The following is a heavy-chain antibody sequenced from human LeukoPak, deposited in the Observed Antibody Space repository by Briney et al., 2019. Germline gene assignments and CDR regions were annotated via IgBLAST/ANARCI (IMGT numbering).Heavy chain of an antibody. CDR1: GGSISSYY. Sequence: SEALPLTCTVSGGSISSYYWSWIRQPAGKGLEWIGRIYTSGSTNYNPSLKSRVTMSVDTSKNQFSLKLSSVTAADTAVYYCARGGRYGSGSYVDYWGQGTLVTVSS. J-gene: IGHJ4*02. V-gene: IGHV4-4*07. CDR3: ARGGRYGSGSYVDY. CDR2: IYTSGST. D-gene: IGHD3-10*01.